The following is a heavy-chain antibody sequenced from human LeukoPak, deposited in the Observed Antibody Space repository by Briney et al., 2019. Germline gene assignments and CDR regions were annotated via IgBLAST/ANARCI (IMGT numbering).Heavy chain of an antibody. J-gene: IGHJ4*02. CDR2: ISTSSGYI. D-gene: IGHD2-2*01. CDR3: ARDGFSSSPGYFDY. Sequence: GGSLRLSCTASGFTFSSYSMNWVRQAPGKALEWVSSISTSSGYIHYADSVKGRFTISRDNAKNSLYLQMNSLRAEDTAVYYCARDGFSSSPGYFDYWGQGTLVTVSS. V-gene: IGHV3-21*01. CDR1: GFTFSSYS.